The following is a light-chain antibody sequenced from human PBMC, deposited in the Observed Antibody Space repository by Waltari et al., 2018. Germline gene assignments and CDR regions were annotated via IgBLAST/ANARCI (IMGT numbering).Light chain of an antibody. CDR1: SSNIGSNT. CDR3: AAWDDSLNGWV. CDR2: SNN. J-gene: IGLJ3*02. V-gene: IGLV1-44*01. Sequence: QSVLTQPPSASGTPGQRVTISCSGSSSNIGSNTVNWYQQLPGTAPKLLIYSNNQRPSGVPDRSSGSTSGTSASLAISGLQSEDEADYYCAAWDDSLNGWVFGGGTKLTVL.